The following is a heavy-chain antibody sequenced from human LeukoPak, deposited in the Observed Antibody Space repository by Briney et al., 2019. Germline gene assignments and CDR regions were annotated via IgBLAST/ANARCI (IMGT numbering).Heavy chain of an antibody. CDR1: GFTFSTYY. V-gene: IGHV3-66*02. CDR3: ARELTVGATIDY. D-gene: IGHD1-26*01. J-gene: IGHJ4*02. Sequence: GGSLGLSCAASGFTFSTYYMSWVRQAPGKGLEWVSGIYGGGNSYYADSVTGRFTISRDNSRNTLHLQMNSLRGEDTAVYYCARELTVGATIDYWGQGTLVTVSS. CDR2: IYGGGNS.